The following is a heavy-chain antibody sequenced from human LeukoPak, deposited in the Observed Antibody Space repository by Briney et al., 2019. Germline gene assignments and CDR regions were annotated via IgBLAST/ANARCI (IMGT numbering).Heavy chain of an antibody. J-gene: IGHJ4*02. D-gene: IGHD2-15*01. CDR3: AREPNCSGGSCESTFNFDY. CDR2: IYYSGST. CDR1: GGSISSGGYY. Sequence: PSQTLSLTCTVSGGSISSGGYYWSWIRQHPGKGLEWIGYIYYSGSTYYNPSLKSRVTISVDTSKNQFSLKLSSVTAADTAVYYCAREPNCSGGSCESTFNFDYLGQGTLVTVSS. V-gene: IGHV4-31*03.